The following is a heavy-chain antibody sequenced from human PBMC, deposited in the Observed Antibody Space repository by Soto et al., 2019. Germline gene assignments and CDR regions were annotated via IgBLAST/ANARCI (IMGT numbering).Heavy chain of an antibody. CDR3: ARSQVSSTSLEIYYYYYYGMDV. CDR2: IIPISDTT. J-gene: IGHJ6*02. CDR1: GGTFSSDA. V-gene: IGHV1-69*01. D-gene: IGHD2-2*01. Sequence: QVQLVQSGAEVKKPGSSVKVSCKASGGTFSSDAISWVRQAPGQGLEWMGGIIPISDTTNYAQKFQGRVTITADESTSTAYMELSSLRSEDTAVYYCARSQVSSTSLEIYYYYYYGMDVWGQGTTVTVSS.